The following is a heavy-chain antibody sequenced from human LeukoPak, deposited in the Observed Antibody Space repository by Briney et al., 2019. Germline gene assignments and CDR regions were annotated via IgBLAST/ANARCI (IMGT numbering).Heavy chain of an antibody. CDR2: ISGSGGST. D-gene: IGHD3-22*01. CDR3: AKVSDSSGYYYGAFDY. CDR1: GFTFSSYA. J-gene: IGHJ4*02. Sequence: GGSLRLSCAASGFTFSSYAMSWVRQAPGKGLEWVSAISGSGGSTYYADSVKGRFTISRDNSKNTLYLQMNSLRAEDTAVYYCAKVSDSSGYYYGAFDYWGQGTLVTVSS. V-gene: IGHV3-23*01.